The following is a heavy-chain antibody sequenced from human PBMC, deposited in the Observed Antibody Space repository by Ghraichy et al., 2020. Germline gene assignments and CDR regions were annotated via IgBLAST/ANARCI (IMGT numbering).Heavy chain of an antibody. V-gene: IGHV3-7*03. CDR1: GFTFSSYW. Sequence: GGSLRLSCAASGFTFSSYWMSWVRQAPGKGLEWVANIKQDGSEKYYVDSVKGRFTISRDNAKNSLYLQMNSLRAEDTAVYYCAREIGYCSSTSCYGRYFDYWGQGTLVTVSS. J-gene: IGHJ4*02. CDR3: AREIGYCSSTSCYGRYFDY. CDR2: IKQDGSEK. D-gene: IGHD2-2*01.